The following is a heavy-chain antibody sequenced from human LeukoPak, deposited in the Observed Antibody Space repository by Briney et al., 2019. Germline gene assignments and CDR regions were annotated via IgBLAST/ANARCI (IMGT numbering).Heavy chain of an antibody. CDR3: AKSDGGGWNRAFDI. CDR2: ISNSGGST. D-gene: IGHD6-19*01. Sequence: GGSLRLSCAASGFTFTSYAMSWVRQAPGKGLEWVSGISNSGGSTNYGDSVKGRFTISRDNSKNTLYLQMNSLRAEDTAVYYCAKSDGGGWNRAFDIWGQGTMVSVSS. J-gene: IGHJ3*02. CDR1: GFTFTSYA. V-gene: IGHV3-23*01.